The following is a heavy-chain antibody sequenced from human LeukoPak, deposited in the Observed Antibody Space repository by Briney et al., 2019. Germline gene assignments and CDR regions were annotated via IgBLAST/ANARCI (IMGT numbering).Heavy chain of an antibody. CDR3: ARDPDTSTVTPREGDY. Sequence: GASVKVSCKASGYTFTSYGISWVRPAPGQGLEWVGWISAYNGNTNYAQKFQGRVTITTDESTSTAYMELSSLRSEATAVYYCARDPDTSTVTPREGDYWGQGTLVTVSS. D-gene: IGHD4-17*01. CDR1: GYTFTSYG. V-gene: IGHV1-18*01. CDR2: ISAYNGNT. J-gene: IGHJ4*02.